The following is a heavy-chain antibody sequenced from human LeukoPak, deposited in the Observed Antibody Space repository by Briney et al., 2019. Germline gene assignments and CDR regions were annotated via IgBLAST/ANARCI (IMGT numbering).Heavy chain of an antibody. CDR2: ITSSSNYI. J-gene: IGHJ5*02. Sequence: PGGSLRLSCAASGFTFSSYNMNWVRQAPGKGLEWVSSITSSSNYIYYADSVKGRFTISRDNAKNTLYLRMNSLRAEDTAVYYCAVILVRASWGQGTLVTVSS. CDR1: GFTFSSYN. CDR3: AVILVRAS. D-gene: IGHD1-26*01. V-gene: IGHV3-21*01.